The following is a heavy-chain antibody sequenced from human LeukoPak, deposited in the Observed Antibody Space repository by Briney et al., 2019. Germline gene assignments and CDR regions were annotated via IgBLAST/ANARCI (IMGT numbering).Heavy chain of an antibody. V-gene: IGHV3-7*01. D-gene: IGHD3-22*01. CDR3: ARTETTYYYDSSIYYYYYGMDV. CDR1: GFTFSNYW. CDR2: IKQDGSQK. Sequence: GGSLRLSCAASGFTFSNYWMTWVRPPQGKGLEWEANIKQDGSQKYYVDSGKGRFTIHRDNAKNTLYLQMNSLRAEDTAVYYCARTETTYYYDSSIYYYYYGMDVWGQGTTVTVSS. J-gene: IGHJ6*02.